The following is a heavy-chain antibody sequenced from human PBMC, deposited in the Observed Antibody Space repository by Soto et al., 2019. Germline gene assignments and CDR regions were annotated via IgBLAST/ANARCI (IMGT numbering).Heavy chain of an antibody. CDR1: GYTFTSYG. V-gene: IGHV1-18*01. D-gene: IGHD2-2*01. Sequence: SVKVSCKASGYTFTSYGISWVRQAPGQRQKKMGWISAYNSNTNYAQKLQGRVTMTTDTSTSTAYMELRSLRSDDTAVYYCARPPNPYCSSTSCSAGWFDPWGQGTLVTVSS. CDR3: ARPPNPYCSSTSCSAGWFDP. J-gene: IGHJ5*02. CDR2: ISAYNSNT.